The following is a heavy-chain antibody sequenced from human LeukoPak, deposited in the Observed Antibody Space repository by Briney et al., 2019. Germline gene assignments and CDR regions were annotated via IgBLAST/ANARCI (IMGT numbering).Heavy chain of an antibody. D-gene: IGHD3-22*01. CDR3: ARDPDYYNTSAAFDI. V-gene: IGHV3-74*01. J-gene: IGHJ3*02. CDR2: INSDGSSR. Sequence: GGSLRLSCAASGFIFSSYWMHWVRQAPGQGLVWVSRINSDGSSRSYADSVKGRYTISRDNAKNTLYLQMHSLRADDTAVYYCARDPDYYNTSAAFDIWGQGTMVTVSS. CDR1: GFIFSSYW.